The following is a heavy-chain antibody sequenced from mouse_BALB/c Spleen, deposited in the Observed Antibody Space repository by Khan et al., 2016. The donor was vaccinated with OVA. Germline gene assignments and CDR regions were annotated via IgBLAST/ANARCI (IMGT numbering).Heavy chain of an antibody. D-gene: IGHD3-1*01. CDR2: IRFDGSN. CDR3: ARGGSSGPAWFTY. CDR1: GYSITSGYF. Sequence: EVQLQESGPGPVKPSQSLSLTCSVTGYSITSGYFWNWIRQFPGNELEWMGYIRFDGSNNYNPSLSNRISITRDTSKNQFFLKLNSVTPEDTATYYCARGGSSGPAWFTYWGHGTLVTVSA. V-gene: IGHV3-6*02. J-gene: IGHJ3*01.